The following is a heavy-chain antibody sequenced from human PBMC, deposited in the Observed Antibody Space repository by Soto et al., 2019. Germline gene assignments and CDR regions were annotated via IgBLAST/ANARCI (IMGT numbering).Heavy chain of an antibody. CDR1: GITLSDSW. Sequence: EVQLVDSGGGLAKPGGSLRLSCTGSGITLSDSWMSWVRQAPGQGLEWVARIKTKRENWATDYAEPVSDRFTISSDDSRNTVYLQMSSLKIEDTAMYYCVTYDYIWGTSRLRWAYWGQGSRVTVSS. J-gene: IGHJ4*02. CDR2: IKTKRENWAT. V-gene: IGHV3-15*01. CDR3: VTYDYIWGTSRLRWAY. D-gene: IGHD3-16*02.